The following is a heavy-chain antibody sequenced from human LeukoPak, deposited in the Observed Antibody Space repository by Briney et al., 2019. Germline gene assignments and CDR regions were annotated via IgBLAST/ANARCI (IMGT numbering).Heavy chain of an antibody. V-gene: IGHV3-7*02. J-gene: IGHJ4*02. D-gene: IGHD1-26*01. CDR3: ARLKGGHSLFEY. CDR1: GFTLSTYW. Sequence: GGSLRLSCAASGFTLSTYWMTWVRQAPGKGLEGVANIKQDGSEKYYADSVKGRFTISGDNAKNSLYLQMNSLRAEDTAVYYCARLKGGHSLFEYWGQGTLVTVSS. CDR2: IKQDGSEK.